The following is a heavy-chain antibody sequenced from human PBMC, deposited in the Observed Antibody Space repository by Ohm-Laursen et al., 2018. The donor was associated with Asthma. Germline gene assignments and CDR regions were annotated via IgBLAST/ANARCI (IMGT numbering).Heavy chain of an antibody. CDR3: ARDVMEWYLPAFDF. Sequence: SLRLSCAASGFTFSTYGMHWVRQAPGKGLEWVAVGGSYYDGGLKYYADSVNGRFTVSRDDSKNTLYLQMNSLRPDDTAVYYCARDVMEWYLPAFDFWGQGTLVTVSS. CDR1: GFTFSTYG. V-gene: IGHV3-30*03. J-gene: IGHJ4*02. D-gene: IGHD3-3*01. CDR2: GGSYYDGGLK.